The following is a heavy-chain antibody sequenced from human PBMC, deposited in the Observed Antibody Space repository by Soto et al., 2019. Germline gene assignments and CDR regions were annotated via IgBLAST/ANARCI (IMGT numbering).Heavy chain of an antibody. Sequence: QVQLVESGGGVVQPGRSLRLSCAASGFTFSSYGMHWVRQAPGKGLEWVAVISYDGSNKYYADSVKGRFTISRDNSKNTLYLQMNSLRAEDTAVYYCAKDLGPHYYGMDVWGQGTTVTVSS. CDR2: ISYDGSNK. V-gene: IGHV3-30*18. CDR3: AKDLGPHYYGMDV. CDR1: GFTFSSYG. J-gene: IGHJ6*02.